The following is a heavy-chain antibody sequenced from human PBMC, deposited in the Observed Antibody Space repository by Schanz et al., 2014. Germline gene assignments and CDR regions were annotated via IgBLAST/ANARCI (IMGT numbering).Heavy chain of an antibody. CDR2: IYDSGNT. J-gene: IGHJ4*02. CDR3: ARGGQGFGEPHQRLFEY. D-gene: IGHD3-10*01. Sequence: QVQLEESGAGLVKPSGTLSLTCAVSGASVSSDNWWNWVRQPPGKGLEWIGEIYDSGNTNYNPSLKSRDTMSVNDSKNQFCLQLPSVTAADTAVYYCARGGQGFGEPHQRLFEYWGPGTLVTVSS. V-gene: IGHV4-4*02. CDR1: GASVSSDNW.